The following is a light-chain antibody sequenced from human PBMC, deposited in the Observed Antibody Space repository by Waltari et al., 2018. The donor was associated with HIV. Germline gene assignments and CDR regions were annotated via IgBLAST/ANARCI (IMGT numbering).Light chain of an antibody. Sequence: SVLTQPPSASAAPGQRVTISCSGRSPNIGHTVYWYQQLPGTAPKGLSYRDNQRPSGVPDRFSGARAGTSASRDVSGLRSEDEANYICAAWDDILSGWVFGGGTKLTVL. J-gene: IGLJ3*02. CDR2: RDN. V-gene: IGLV1-47*01. CDR1: SPNIGHT. CDR3: AAWDDILSGWV.